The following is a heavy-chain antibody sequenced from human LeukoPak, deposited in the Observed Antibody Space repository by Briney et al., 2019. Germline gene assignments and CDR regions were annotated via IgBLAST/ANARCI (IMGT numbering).Heavy chain of an antibody. Sequence: GESLKISRKGSGYSFTSYWIGWVRQMPGKGLEWMGIIYPGDSDTRYSPSFQGQVTISADKSISTAYLQWSSLKASDTAMYYCARGRRDYYDSSGYLDYWGQGTLVTVSS. V-gene: IGHV5-51*01. CDR3: ARGRRDYYDSSGYLDY. J-gene: IGHJ4*02. CDR1: GYSFTSYW. D-gene: IGHD3-22*01. CDR2: IYPGDSDT.